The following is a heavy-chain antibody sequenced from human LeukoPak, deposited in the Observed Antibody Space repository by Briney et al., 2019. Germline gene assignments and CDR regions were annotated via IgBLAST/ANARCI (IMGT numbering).Heavy chain of an antibody. J-gene: IGHJ5*02. CDR3: ARVDGSCSGGSCPSGNWFDP. D-gene: IGHD2-15*01. CDR2: FHTRGST. CDR1: GDSINNYY. Sequence: SETLSLTCSVSGDSINNYYWSWIRQPAGKGLEWIGRFHTRGSTNYNPSLRSRVIISVDTSKNQFSLKLNSVTAADTAVYYCARVDGSCSGGSCPSGNWFDPWGQGTLVTVSS. V-gene: IGHV4-4*07.